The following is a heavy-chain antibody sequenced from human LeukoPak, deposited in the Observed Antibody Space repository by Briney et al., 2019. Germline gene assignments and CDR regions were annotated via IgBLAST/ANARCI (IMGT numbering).Heavy chain of an antibody. CDR1: GVSISSGSYY. CDR3: ARWDMVRGNFDY. J-gene: IGHJ4*02. Sequence: PSETLSLTCTVSGVSISSGSYYWRWLGQPAGKGLEWIGRIYTSGSTNYNPALKSLVTISVDTSKNQFSLRLSSVTAADTAVYYCARWDMVRGNFDYWGQGTLVTVSS. CDR2: IYTSGST. D-gene: IGHD3-10*01. V-gene: IGHV4-61*02.